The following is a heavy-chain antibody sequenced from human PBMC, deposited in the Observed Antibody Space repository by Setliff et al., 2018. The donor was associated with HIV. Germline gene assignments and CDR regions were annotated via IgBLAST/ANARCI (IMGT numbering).Heavy chain of an antibody. CDR3: ARDSGSYCTNGVCPPGYYMDV. Sequence: ASVKVSCKASGYTFNDYNIHWVRQAPGQGLEWMGWINPNSGDTNYAQNFQGRVTMTRDTSISTAYMELSRLRSDDTAVYYCARDSGSYCTNGVCPPGYYMDVWGKGTTVTVSS. CDR1: GYTFNDYN. J-gene: IGHJ6*03. CDR2: INPNSGDT. D-gene: IGHD2-8*01. V-gene: IGHV1-2*02.